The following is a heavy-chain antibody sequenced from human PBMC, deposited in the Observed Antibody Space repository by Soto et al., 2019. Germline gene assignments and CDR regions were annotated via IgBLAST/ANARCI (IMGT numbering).Heavy chain of an antibody. CDR1: GGSISSGGYY. Sequence: QVQLQESGPGLVKPSQTLSLTCTVSGGSISSGGYYWSWIRQHPGKGLEWIGYIYYSGSTYYNPSPQDRVTISVDTSKNPFPLKLSSVTAADTAVYYCARERPLVPTRKGWFDPWGQGTLVTVSS. CDR3: ARERPLVPTRKGWFDP. V-gene: IGHV4-31*03. D-gene: IGHD2-2*01. J-gene: IGHJ5*02. CDR2: IYYSGST.